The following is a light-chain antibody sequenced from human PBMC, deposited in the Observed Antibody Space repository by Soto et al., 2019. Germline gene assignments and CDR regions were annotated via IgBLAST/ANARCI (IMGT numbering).Light chain of an antibody. CDR2: AKN. CDR3: QSFDSSLSPSEV. CDR1: SSNIGSNT. Sequence: QSVLTQPPSASGTPGQRVTISCSGSSSNIGSNTVNWYQLVPGTAPKLLVYAKNDRPSGVPDRFSGSKSGTSASLAITGLQAGDEADYYCQSFDSSLSPSEVFGTGIKVTV. V-gene: IGLV1-44*01. J-gene: IGLJ1*01.